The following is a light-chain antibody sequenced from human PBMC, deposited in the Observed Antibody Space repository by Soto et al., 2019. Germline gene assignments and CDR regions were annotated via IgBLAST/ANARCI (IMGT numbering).Light chain of an antibody. V-gene: IGKV3-15*01. CDR1: QSVSSN. CDR3: QQYNNWPL. Sequence: EIVMTQSPATLSVSPGERATLSCRASQSVSSNLAWYQQKPGQAPRLHIYGASTRATGIPARFSGSGSGTEFTLTISSLQSEDFVVYYCQQYNNWPLFGQGTKVEIK. CDR2: GAS. J-gene: IGKJ1*01.